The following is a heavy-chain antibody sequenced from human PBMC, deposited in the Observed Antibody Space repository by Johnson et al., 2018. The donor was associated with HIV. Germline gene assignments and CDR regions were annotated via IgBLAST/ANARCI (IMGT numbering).Heavy chain of an antibody. D-gene: IGHD1-14*01. J-gene: IGHJ3*02. CDR1: GFTFSSYA. Sequence: QVQLVESGGGVVQPGRSLRLSCAASGFTFSSYAMHWVRQAPGKGLEWVAVISYDGSNKYYADSVKGRFTISRDNSKNTLYLQMNSLRAEDTAVYDCASREPKLGGYACDIWGQGTMVTVSS. CDR2: ISYDGSNK. V-gene: IGHV3-30-3*01. CDR3: ASREPKLGGYACDI.